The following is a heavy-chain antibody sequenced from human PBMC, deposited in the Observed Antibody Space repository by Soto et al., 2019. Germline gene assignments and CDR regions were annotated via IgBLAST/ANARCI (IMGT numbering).Heavy chain of an antibody. CDR2: IWYDGSNK. Sequence: GGSLRLSCAASGFTFSSYGMHWVRRAPGKGLEWVAVIWYDGSNKYYADSVKGRFTISRDNSKNTLYLQMNSLRAEDTAVYYCARGGGSAVAGDYYYYGMDVWGQGTTVTVSS. J-gene: IGHJ6*02. CDR3: ARGGGSAVAGDYYYYGMDV. D-gene: IGHD6-19*01. CDR1: GFTFSSYG. V-gene: IGHV3-33*01.